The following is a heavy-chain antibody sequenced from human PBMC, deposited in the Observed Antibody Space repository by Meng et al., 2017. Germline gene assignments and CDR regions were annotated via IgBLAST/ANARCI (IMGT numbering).Heavy chain of an antibody. D-gene: IGHD2-2*01. V-gene: IGHV3-69-1*01. CDR2: ISSSSYI. CDR3: AREFNLVVPAAGY. Sequence: GESLKISCAASGFTFDDYGMSWVRQAPGKGLEWVSSISSSSYIYYADSVKGRFTISRDNAKNSLYLQMNSLRAEDTAVYYCAREFNLVVPAAGYWGQGTLVTVSS. CDR1: GFTFDDYG. J-gene: IGHJ4*02.